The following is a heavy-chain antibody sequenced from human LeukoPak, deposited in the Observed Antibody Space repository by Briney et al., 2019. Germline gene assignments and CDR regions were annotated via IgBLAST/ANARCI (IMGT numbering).Heavy chain of an antibody. CDR1: GFTFSSYA. D-gene: IGHD2-2*02. Sequence: GGSLRLSCAASGFTFSSYAMHWVRQAPGKGLEWVAVISYDGSNKYYADSVKGRFTISRDNSKNTLFLQMNSLRAEDTAVFYCARDKGDRIRRHIVVEPAAIPGYYYYYMDVWGKGTTVTVSS. V-gene: IGHV3-30-3*01. J-gene: IGHJ6*03. CDR2: ISYDGSNK. CDR3: ARDKGDRIRRHIVVEPAAIPGYYYYYMDV.